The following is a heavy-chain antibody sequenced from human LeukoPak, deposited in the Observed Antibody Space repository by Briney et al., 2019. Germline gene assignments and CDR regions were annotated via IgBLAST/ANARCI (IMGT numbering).Heavy chain of an antibody. J-gene: IGHJ4*02. CDR2: IYHAGNT. CDR3: AKRIRSDWYFDF. CDR1: GDSISSSGSC. V-gene: IGHV4-39*01. D-gene: IGHD6-19*01. Sequence: KSSETLSLTCTVSGDSISSSGSCWGWIRQPPGKGLEWIGNIYHAGNTYYNPSLKSRVTISVDTSKNQFSLKLSSVTAADTAVYYCAKRIRSDWYFDFWGQGTLVTVSS.